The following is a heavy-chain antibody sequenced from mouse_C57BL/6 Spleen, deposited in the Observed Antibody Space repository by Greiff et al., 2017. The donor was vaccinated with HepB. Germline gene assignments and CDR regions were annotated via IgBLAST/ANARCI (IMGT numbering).Heavy chain of an antibody. CDR1: GYTFTSYW. D-gene: IGHD4-1*01. CDR2: IDPSDSYT. J-gene: IGHJ2*01. Sequence: QVQLQQSGAELVKPGASVKLSCKASGYTFTSYWMQWVKQRPGQGLEWIGEIDPSDSYTNYNQKFKGKATLTVDTSSSPAYMQLSSLTSEDSAVYYCARIRAGTGDYWGQGTTLTVSS. V-gene: IGHV1-50*01. CDR3: ARIRAGTGDY.